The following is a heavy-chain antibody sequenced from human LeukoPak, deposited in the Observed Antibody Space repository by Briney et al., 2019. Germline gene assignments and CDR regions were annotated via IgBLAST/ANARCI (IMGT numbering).Heavy chain of an antibody. CDR1: GYTFTTYY. Sequence: ASVKVSCKASGYTFTTYYMHWVRQAPGQGLEWMGTINPNGGDTTYTENFQGRVTMTRDTSTSTVFMELSSLRSDDTAVYYCVRGGLVSRTTSTGPPWEYWGQGTLVTVSS. V-gene: IGHV1-46*01. J-gene: IGHJ4*02. CDR3: VRGGLVSRTTSTGPPWEY. CDR2: INPNGGDT. D-gene: IGHD1-1*01.